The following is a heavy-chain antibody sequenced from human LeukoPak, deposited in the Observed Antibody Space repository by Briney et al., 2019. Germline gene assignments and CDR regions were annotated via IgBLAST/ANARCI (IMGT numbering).Heavy chain of an antibody. CDR3: ARRVWFGEMEGAFDL. CDR2: IYYNGNS. V-gene: IGHV4-39*01. D-gene: IGHD3-10*01. J-gene: IGHJ3*01. Sequence: SETLSLTCSVSGGSISSSGHYWGWVRQPPGTGLEWIANIYYNGNSYHNASVKSRVSMSVDTSKNQFSLSLTSVTAADTAVYFCARRVWFGEMEGAFDLWGPGTVVTVSS. CDR1: GGSISSSGHY.